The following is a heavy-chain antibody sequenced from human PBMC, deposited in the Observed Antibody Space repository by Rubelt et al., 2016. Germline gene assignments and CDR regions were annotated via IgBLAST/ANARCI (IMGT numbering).Heavy chain of an antibody. V-gene: IGHV4-39*01. CDR2: IYYSGST. D-gene: IGHD5-24*01. CDR3: AGLRRDVYNYPDLDY. J-gene: IGHJ4*02. Sequence: QLQLQESGPGLVKPSETLSLTCTVSGGSISSSSYYWGWIRQPPGKGLEWLGRIYYSGSTYYNPSLKSRVTISGATSNNRFSLKLGPVTAADTAVYYCAGLRRDVYNYPDLDYWGQGTLVTVSS. CDR1: GGSISSSSYY.